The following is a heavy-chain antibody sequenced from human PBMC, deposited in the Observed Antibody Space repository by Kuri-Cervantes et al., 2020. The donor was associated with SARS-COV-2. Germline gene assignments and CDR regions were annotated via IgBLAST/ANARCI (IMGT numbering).Heavy chain of an antibody. J-gene: IGHJ5*02. V-gene: IGHV4-38-2*01. Sequence: SETLSLTCAVSGYSISSGYYWGWIRQPPGKGLEWIGSIYHSGSTYYNPSLKSRVTISVDTSKNQFSLKLSSVTAADTAVYYYARHPAPRYCSSTSCYGIWFDPWGQGTLVTVSS. D-gene: IGHD2-2*01. CDR2: IYHSGST. CDR1: GYSISSGYY. CDR3: ARHPAPRYCSSTSCYGIWFDP.